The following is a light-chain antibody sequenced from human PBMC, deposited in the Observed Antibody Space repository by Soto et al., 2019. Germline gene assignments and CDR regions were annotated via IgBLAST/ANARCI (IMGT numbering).Light chain of an antibody. CDR3: GTWDDTLSSGV. V-gene: IGLV1-51*01. CDR1: NSNIGNNF. J-gene: IGLJ2*01. Sequence: QAVLTQPPSMSAAPGQKVTISCSGSNSNIGNNFVSWYQQLPGTAPKLLISDNNKRPSGIPDRFSGSKSGTSATLDIAGLQTGDEADYYCGTWDDTLSSGVFGGGTKVTVL. CDR2: DNN.